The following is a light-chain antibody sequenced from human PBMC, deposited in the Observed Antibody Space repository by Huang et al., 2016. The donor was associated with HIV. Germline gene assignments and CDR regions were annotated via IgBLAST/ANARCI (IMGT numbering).Light chain of an antibody. V-gene: IGKV1-27*01. CDR2: GAS. J-gene: IGKJ1*01. CDR1: QAISHY. CDR3: QKYDSAPRT. Sequence: DIQMTQSPPSLSAFVGDRVTITCLASQAISHYLAWYQLTPGKVPKLLIYGASTLQSGVPSRFSGSGSGTDFTRTISSLQPEDVAVYFCQKYDSAPRTFGQGTRVEIK.